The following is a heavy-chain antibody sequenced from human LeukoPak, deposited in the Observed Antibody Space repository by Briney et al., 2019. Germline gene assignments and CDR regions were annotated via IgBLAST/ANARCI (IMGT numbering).Heavy chain of an antibody. CDR1: GFTFSSYT. CDR3: ARDRGDCSGSSCSYYGMDV. CDR2: IVSSGSYI. D-gene: IGHD2-2*01. V-gene: IGHV3-21*01. Sequence: PGGSLRLSCAASGFTFSSYTMNWVRQAPGKGLEWVSSIVSSGSYIYYAGSVKGRFTISRDNAKNSLFLQMNSLRAEDTAVYYCARDRGDCSGSSCSYYGMDVWGQGTTVTVSS. J-gene: IGHJ6*02.